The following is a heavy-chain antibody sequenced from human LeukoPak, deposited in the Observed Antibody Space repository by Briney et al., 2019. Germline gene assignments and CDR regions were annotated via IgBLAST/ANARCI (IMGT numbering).Heavy chain of an antibody. Sequence: GGSLRLSCAASGFTFSSYWMSWVRQAPGKGLEWVANIKQDGSEKYYVDSVKGRFTISRDNAKNSLYLQMNSLRAEDTAVYYCAREVTMVRGVIYYYYYMDVWGKGTTVTISS. V-gene: IGHV3-7*01. CDR1: GFTFSSYW. CDR2: IKQDGSEK. D-gene: IGHD3-10*01. J-gene: IGHJ6*03. CDR3: AREVTMVRGVIYYYYYMDV.